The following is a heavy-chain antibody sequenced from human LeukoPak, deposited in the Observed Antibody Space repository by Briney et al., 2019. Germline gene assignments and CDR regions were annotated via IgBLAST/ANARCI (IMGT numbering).Heavy chain of an antibody. V-gene: IGHV1-69*01. CDR1: GGTLSSYA. CDR3: ARGGYYYDSSGYSHLPDY. CDR2: IIPIVGTT. D-gene: IGHD3-22*01. J-gene: IGHJ4*02. Sequence: SVKVSCKASGGTLSSYAFSWVRQAPGQGLEWMGGIIPIVGTTNYAQMFQGRVTITADESTSTAYMELSSLRSEDTAVYYCARGGYYYDSSGYSHLPDYWGQGTLVTVSA.